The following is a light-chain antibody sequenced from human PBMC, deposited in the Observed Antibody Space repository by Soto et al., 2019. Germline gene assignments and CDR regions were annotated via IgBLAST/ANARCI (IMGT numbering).Light chain of an antibody. V-gene: IGKV1-5*03. Sequence: IQITQSPSSLSASVGYRVTITCRASQGISHDLAWYQQKPGKAPKLLIYKASTLKSGVPSRFSGSGSGTEFTLTISSLQPDDFATYYCQHYNSYSEAFGQGTKVDIK. CDR1: QGISHD. J-gene: IGKJ1*01. CDR3: QHYNSYSEA. CDR2: KAS.